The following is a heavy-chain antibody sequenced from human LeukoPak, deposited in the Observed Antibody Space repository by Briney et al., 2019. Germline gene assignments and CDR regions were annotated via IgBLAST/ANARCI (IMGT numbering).Heavy chain of an antibody. V-gene: IGHV4-59*08. Sequence: SETLSLTCTVSGGSISSYYWSWIRQPPGKVLGWIGYIYYSGSTHYNPSLKSRFTISVETSKNQFSLKLSSVTAADTAVYYCARQTRNWFDPWGQGTLVTVSS. CDR2: IYYSGST. J-gene: IGHJ5*02. CDR1: GGSISSYY. CDR3: ARQTRNWFDP.